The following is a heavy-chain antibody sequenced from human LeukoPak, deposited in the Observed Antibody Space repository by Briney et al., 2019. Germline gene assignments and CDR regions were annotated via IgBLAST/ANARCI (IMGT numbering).Heavy chain of an antibody. D-gene: IGHD3-10*01. CDR3: ARVLWFGESKKGYSYYMDV. CDR1: GDSVSSGSYY. CDR2: IYYSGDT. J-gene: IGHJ6*03. Sequence: SETLSLTCTVPGDSVSSGSYYWGWIRQPPGEGLEWIGTIYYSGDTYYNPSLESRVTISVDTSKNQFSLKLSSVTAADTAVYYCARVLWFGESKKGYSYYMDVWGKGTTVTVSS. V-gene: IGHV4-39*01.